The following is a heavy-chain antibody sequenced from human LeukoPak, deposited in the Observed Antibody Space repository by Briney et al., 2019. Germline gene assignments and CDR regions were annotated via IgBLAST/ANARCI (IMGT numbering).Heavy chain of an antibody. Sequence: SETLSLTCAVYGGSFSGYYWSWIRQPPGKGLEWIGEINHSGSTNYNPSLKSRVTISVDTSKNQFSLKLSSVTAADTAVYYRARDHGTTPLDYWGQGTLVTVSS. CDR3: ARDHGTTPLDY. D-gene: IGHD4-11*01. J-gene: IGHJ4*02. CDR1: GGSFSGYY. CDR2: INHSGST. V-gene: IGHV4-34*01.